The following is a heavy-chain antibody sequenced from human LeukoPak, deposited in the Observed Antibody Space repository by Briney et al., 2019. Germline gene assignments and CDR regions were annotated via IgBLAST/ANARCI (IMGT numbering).Heavy chain of an antibody. J-gene: IGHJ3*02. CDR3: AKVAARWLNAFDI. D-gene: IGHD3-22*01. V-gene: IGHV3-9*03. Sequence: GGSLRLSCAASGFTFDDYAMHWVRQAPGKGLEWVSGISWNSGSIGYADSVKGRFTISRDNAKNSLYLQMNSLRAEDMALYYCAKVAARWLNAFDIWGQGTMVTVSS. CDR1: GFTFDDYA. CDR2: ISWNSGSI.